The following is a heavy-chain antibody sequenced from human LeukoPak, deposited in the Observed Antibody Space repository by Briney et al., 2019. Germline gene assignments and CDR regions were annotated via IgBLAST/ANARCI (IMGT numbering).Heavy chain of an antibody. D-gene: IGHD2-2*01. CDR3: ARDRPIVVVPAADDAFDI. Sequence: GGSLRLSCAASGFTFSSYEMNWVRQAPGKGLEWFSYISSSGSTIYYADSVKGRFTISRDNAKNSLYLQMNSLRAEDTAVYYCARDRPIVVVPAADDAFDIWGQGTMVTVSS. J-gene: IGHJ3*02. CDR1: GFTFSSYE. CDR2: ISSSGSTI. V-gene: IGHV3-48*03.